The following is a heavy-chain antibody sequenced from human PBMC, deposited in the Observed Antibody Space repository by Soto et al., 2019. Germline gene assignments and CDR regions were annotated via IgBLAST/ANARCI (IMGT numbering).Heavy chain of an antibody. CDR2: ISYDESNK. D-gene: IGHD6-13*01. J-gene: IGHJ4*02. CDR1: GFTFTNYG. Sequence: QVQLVESGGGVVQPGRSLRLSCAASGFTFTNYGMHWVRQAPGKGLEWVAVISYDESNKHYADSVKGRFTISRDNSKNTLYLQMNSLRLEDTAVYYCAKEALPKQQLDGRIDYWGQGTLVTVSS. CDR3: AKEALPKQQLDGRIDY. V-gene: IGHV3-30*18.